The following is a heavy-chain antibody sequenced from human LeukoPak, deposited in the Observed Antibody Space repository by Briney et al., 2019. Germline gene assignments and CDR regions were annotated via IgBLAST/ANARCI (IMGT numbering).Heavy chain of an antibody. D-gene: IGHD6-13*01. CDR3: ARHLFSRSSSWVPFYYHYMDV. CDR2: IYPGDSDT. Sequence: GESLKISCKGSGYSFTSYWIGWVRQMPGKGLEWMGIIYPGDSDTRYSPSFQGQVTISADKSISTAYLQWSSLKASDTAMYYCARHLFSRSSSWVPFYYHYMDVRGKGTTVTVSS. V-gene: IGHV5-51*01. CDR1: GYSFTSYW. J-gene: IGHJ6*03.